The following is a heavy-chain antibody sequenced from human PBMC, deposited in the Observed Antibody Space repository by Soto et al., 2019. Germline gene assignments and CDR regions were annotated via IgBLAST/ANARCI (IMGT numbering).Heavy chain of an antibody. CDR3: ARERLDYGDYLDHDAFDI. J-gene: IGHJ3*02. CDR2: ISAYNGNT. D-gene: IGHD4-17*01. Sequence: QVQLVQSGAEVKKPGASVKVSCKASGYTFTSYGISWVRQAPGQGLEWMGWISAYNGNTNYAQKLQGRVTMTTDTSTSTAYMELRSLRSDDTAVYYCARERLDYGDYLDHDAFDIWGQGTMVTVSS. CDR1: GYTFTSYG. V-gene: IGHV1-18*01.